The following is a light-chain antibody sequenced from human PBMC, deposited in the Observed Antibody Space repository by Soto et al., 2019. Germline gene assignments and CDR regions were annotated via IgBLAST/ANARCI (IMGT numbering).Light chain of an antibody. CDR2: EVS. V-gene: IGLV2-14*01. CDR1: SSDVSGYNY. J-gene: IGLJ1*01. CDR3: NSYTSSSTFV. Sequence: QSALTQPASVSGSPGQSINISCTGTSSDVSGYNYVSWYQQHPGKAPKLMIYEVSNRPSGVSNRFSGSRSGNTASLTISGLQAEDEAEYYCNSYTSSSTFVLGTGTKLTVL.